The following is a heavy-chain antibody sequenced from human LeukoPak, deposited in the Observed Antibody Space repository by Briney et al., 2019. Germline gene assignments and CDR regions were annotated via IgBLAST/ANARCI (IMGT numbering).Heavy chain of an antibody. CDR3: ARGRLFGGIDY. D-gene: IGHD3-3*01. CDR1: GGSISSGGYS. Sequence: KSSETQSLTCAVSGGSISSGGYSWSWIRQPPGKGLEWIGYIYHSGSTYYNPSLKSRVTISVDRSKNQFSLKLSSVTAADTAVYYCARGRLFGGIDYWGQGTLVTVSS. CDR2: IYHSGST. J-gene: IGHJ4*02. V-gene: IGHV4-30-2*01.